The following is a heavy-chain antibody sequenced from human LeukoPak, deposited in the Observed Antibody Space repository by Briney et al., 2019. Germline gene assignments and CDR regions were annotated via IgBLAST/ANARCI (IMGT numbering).Heavy chain of an antibody. CDR2: ISSSSSYI. CDR3: ARPFRPTIYYDSSRGAFDI. CDR1: GFTISSYG. J-gene: IGHJ3*02. Sequence: AGSLTLSCSASGFTISSYGINWVCQGQPKGQELVSSISSSSSYIYYADSVTGRCPISRDNAKNSLYLQMNSLRVEDTAMYYFARPFRPTIYYDSSRGAFDIWGQGTMVTVSS. D-gene: IGHD3-22*01. V-gene: IGHV3-21*04.